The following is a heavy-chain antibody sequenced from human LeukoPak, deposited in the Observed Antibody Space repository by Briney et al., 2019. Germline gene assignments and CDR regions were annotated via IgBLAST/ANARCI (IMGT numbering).Heavy chain of an antibody. Sequence: GGSLRLSCAASGFNFRFYIMNWVRQAPGKGLEWISYISSDAKTVDYADSVKGRFAISRDNAKNSLYLQMSSLSADDTAVYYCARVGSRYGPPNSWGQGTLVTVSS. CDR1: GFNFRFYI. V-gene: IGHV3-48*01. CDR3: ARVGSRYGPPNS. CDR2: ISSDAKTV. D-gene: IGHD5-18*01. J-gene: IGHJ4*02.